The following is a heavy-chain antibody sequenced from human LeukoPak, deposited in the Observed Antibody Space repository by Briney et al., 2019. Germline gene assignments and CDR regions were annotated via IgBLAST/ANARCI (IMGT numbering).Heavy chain of an antibody. CDR1: GFTFSSYG. D-gene: IGHD3-22*01. CDR2: ISGSGGST. Sequence: GGSLRLSCAASGFTFSSYGMHWVRQAPGKGLEWVSAISGSGGSTYYADSVKGRFTISRDNSKNTLYLQMNSLRAEDTAVYYCAKVPRYYYDSSGYYLDYWGQGTLVTVSS. V-gene: IGHV3-23*01. CDR3: AKVPRYYYDSSGYYLDY. J-gene: IGHJ4*02.